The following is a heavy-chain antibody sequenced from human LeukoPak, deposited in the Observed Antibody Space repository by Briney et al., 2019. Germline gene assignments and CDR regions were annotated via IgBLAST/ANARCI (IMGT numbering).Heavy chain of an antibody. CDR3: TTGWNYRYNWFDS. CDR2: IKAKPDGGTT. Sequence: PGGSLRLSCAASGFTFTNTWMTWVRQAPGKGLEWVGRIKAKPDGGTTGYAAPVNGRFTISRDDSKSTLYLQMNSLKTEDTAVYYCTTGWNYRYNWFDSWGQGTLVTVSS. CDR1: GFTFTNTW. J-gene: IGHJ5*01. D-gene: IGHD1-7*01. V-gene: IGHV3-15*01.